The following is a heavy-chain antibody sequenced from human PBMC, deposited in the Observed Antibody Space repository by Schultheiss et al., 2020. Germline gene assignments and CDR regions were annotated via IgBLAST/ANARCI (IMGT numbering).Heavy chain of an antibody. V-gene: IGHV3-48*04. CDR1: GFTSSSYT. CDR2: ISSDAT. Sequence: GGSLRLSCAASGFTSSSYTMTWVRQAPGKGLEWVSYISSDATYYADAVKGRFTISRDNAKNSLNLQMNSLRGEDTAVYYCARGKPYDGLDVWGQGTMVTVSS. J-gene: IGHJ3*01. CDR3: ARGKPYDGLDV.